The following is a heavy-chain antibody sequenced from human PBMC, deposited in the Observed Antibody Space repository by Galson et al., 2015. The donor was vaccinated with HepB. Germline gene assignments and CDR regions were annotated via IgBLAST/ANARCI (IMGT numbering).Heavy chain of an antibody. CDR3: ARDYPTSSSWYPWFDP. J-gene: IGHJ5*02. V-gene: IGHV3-30*04. CDR1: GFTFSSYA. CDR2: ISYDGSNK. D-gene: IGHD6-13*01. Sequence: SLRLSCAASGFTFSSYAMHWVRQAPGKGLEWVAVISYDGSNKYYADSVKGRFTISRDNSKNTLYLQMNSLRAEDTAVYYCARDYPTSSSWYPWFDPWGQGTLVTVSS.